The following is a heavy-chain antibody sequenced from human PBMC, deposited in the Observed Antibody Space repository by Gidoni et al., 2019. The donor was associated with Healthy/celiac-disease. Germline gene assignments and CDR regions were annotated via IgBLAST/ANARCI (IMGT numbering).Heavy chain of an antibody. D-gene: IGHD2-2*01. Sequence: QVQLQQWCAGLLMPSVTLSLTCAVYGGSFSGYSWCWIRQPPGKGLEWIGKINHSGSTNYNPSLKSRVTISVDTSKNQFALKLSSVTAAETAVYYCARGRYSVVVPAAIQGWFDPWGQGTLVTVSS. CDR2: INHSGST. J-gene: IGHJ5*02. CDR3: ARGRYSVVVPAAIQGWFDP. CDR1: GGSFSGYS. V-gene: IGHV4-34*01.